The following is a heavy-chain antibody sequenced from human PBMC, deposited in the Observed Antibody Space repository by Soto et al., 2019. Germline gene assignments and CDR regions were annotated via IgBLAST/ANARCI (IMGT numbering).Heavy chain of an antibody. CDR1: GYTLTELS. Sequence: ASVKVSCKVSGYTLTELSMHWVRQAPGKGLEWMGGFDPEDGETIYAQKFQGRVTVTEDTSTDTAYMELSSLRSEDTAVYYCATNEALRYYYGMDVCGQGTTLTVSS. V-gene: IGHV1-24*01. CDR3: ATNEALRYYYGMDV. J-gene: IGHJ6*02. CDR2: FDPEDGET.